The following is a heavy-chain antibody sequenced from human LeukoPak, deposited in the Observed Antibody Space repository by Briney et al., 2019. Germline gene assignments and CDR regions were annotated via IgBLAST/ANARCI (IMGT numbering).Heavy chain of an antibody. D-gene: IGHD1-26*01. CDR1: GFTFSSYG. Sequence: GGSLRLSCAASGFTFSSYGMHWVRQAPGKGLEWVAAIWYDGSNKYYADSVKGRFTISRDNSKNTLYLQMNSLRAEDTAVYYCARDGDSGSAFDIWGQGTMVTVSS. J-gene: IGHJ3*02. V-gene: IGHV3-33*01. CDR3: ARDGDSGSAFDI. CDR2: IWYDGSNK.